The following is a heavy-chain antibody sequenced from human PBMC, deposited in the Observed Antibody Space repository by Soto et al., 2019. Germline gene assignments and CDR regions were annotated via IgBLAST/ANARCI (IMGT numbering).Heavy chain of an antibody. D-gene: IGHD6-19*01. J-gene: IGHJ6*02. CDR3: ARGEGPYVAVAGRRGYYYYGMDV. CDR2: INPNSGGT. V-gene: IGHV1-2*02. Sequence: GASVKVSCKASGYTFTGYYMHWVRQAPGQGLEWMGWINPNSGGTNYAQKFQGRVTMTRDTSISTAYMELSRLRSDDTAVYYCARGEGPYVAVAGRRGYYYYGMDVWGQGTTVTVSS. CDR1: GYTFTGYY.